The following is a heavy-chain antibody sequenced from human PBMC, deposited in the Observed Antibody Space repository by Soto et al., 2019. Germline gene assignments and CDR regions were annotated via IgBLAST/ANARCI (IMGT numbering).Heavy chain of an antibody. CDR3: ARDNLVPGDIAYSYYGLDA. Sequence: GGSLRLSCTASGFTFSRYSFNWVRQAPGKGLEWVSSISSSSSYRYYADSVKGRFTISRDNAKNSMYLQMNSLRADDTGVYYCARDNLVPGDIAYSYYGLDAWGQGTTVTVS. CDR1: GFTFSRYS. J-gene: IGHJ6*02. CDR2: ISSSSSYR. V-gene: IGHV3-21*01. D-gene: IGHD2-2*02.